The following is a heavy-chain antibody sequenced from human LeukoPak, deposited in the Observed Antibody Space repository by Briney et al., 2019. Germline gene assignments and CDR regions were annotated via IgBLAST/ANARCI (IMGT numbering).Heavy chain of an antibody. D-gene: IGHD6-19*01. CDR1: GFTFSSYE. CDR3: ARGPRDSSGWYVDY. CDR2: ISSSGSTI. V-gene: IGHV3-48*03. J-gene: IGHJ4*02. Sequence: AGGSLRLSCAASGFTFSSYEMNWVRQAPGKGLEWVSYISSSGSTIYYADSVKGRFTISRDNAKNSLYLQMNSLRAEDTAVYYCARGPRDSSGWYVDYWGQGTLVTVSS.